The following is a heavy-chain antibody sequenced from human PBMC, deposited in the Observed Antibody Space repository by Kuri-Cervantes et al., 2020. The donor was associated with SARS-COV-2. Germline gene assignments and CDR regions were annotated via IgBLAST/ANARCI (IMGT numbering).Heavy chain of an antibody. CDR3: ARLVPYYDFWSGSYYFDY. V-gene: IGHV4-39*01. CDR2: IYYSGST. CDR1: GGSISSGDYY. Sequence: SETLSLICTVSGGSISSGDYYWSWIRQPPGKGLEWIGSIYYSGSTYYNPSLKSRVTISVDTSKNQFSLKLSSVTAADTAVYYCARLVPYYDFWSGSYYFDYWGQGTLVTVSS. J-gene: IGHJ4*02. D-gene: IGHD3-3*01.